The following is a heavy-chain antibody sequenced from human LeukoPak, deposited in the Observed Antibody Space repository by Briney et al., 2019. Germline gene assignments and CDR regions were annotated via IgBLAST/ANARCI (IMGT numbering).Heavy chain of an antibody. V-gene: IGHV3-23*01. J-gene: IGHJ6*02. CDR2: ISGSDAST. D-gene: IGHD3-3*01. CDR1: GFTFRIYA. Sequence: GESLRLSCAASGFTFRIYAMSWVRQAPGKGLEWVSGISGSDASTFYADSVMGRFTISRDNSMNTLYLQMNNVRAEDAAIYFCARRGSEWNSYFYPMDVWGQGTTVTVSS. CDR3: ARRGSEWNSYFYPMDV.